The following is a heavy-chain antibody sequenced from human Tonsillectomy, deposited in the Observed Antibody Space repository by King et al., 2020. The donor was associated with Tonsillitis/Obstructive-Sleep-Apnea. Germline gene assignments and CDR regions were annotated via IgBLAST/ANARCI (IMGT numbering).Heavy chain of an antibody. J-gene: IGHJ4*02. Sequence: VQLVESGGGLVQPGGSLRLSCAASGFTVSSNYMSWVRQAPGKGLEWGSVIYSGGSTYYADSVKGRFTISRDNSKNTLYLQMNSLRAEDTAVYYCARAFRGYSSCFDYWGQGTLVTVSS. CDR3: ARAFRGYSSCFDY. CDR1: GFTVSSNY. CDR2: IYSGGST. V-gene: IGHV3-66*01. D-gene: IGHD6-13*01.